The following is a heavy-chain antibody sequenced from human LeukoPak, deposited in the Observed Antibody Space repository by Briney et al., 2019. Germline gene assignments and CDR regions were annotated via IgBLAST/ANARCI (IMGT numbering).Heavy chain of an antibody. CDR2: IYYSGIT. D-gene: IGHD3-3*01. CDR1: GGSISSGDYY. Sequence: SETLSLXCTVSGGSISSGDYYWSWIRQPPGKGLEWIGYIYYSGITYYNPSLKSRVTISVDTSKNQFSLKLSSVTAADTAVYYCARDAFNAYYDFWSGYYDYWGQGTLVTVSS. CDR3: ARDAFNAYYDFWSGYYDY. J-gene: IGHJ4*02. V-gene: IGHV4-30-4*08.